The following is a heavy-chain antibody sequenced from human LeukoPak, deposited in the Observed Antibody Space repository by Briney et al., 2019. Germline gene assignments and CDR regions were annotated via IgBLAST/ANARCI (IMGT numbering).Heavy chain of an antibody. J-gene: IGHJ3*02. Sequence: GGSLRLSCAASGFTVSSNYMSWVRQAPGKGLEWVSVIYSGGSTYYADSVKGRFTISRDNSKNTLYLQMNSLRAEDTAVYYCARFTSVVVVPAAKTTVTSNGDAFDIWGQGTMVTVSS. CDR1: GFTVSSNY. CDR3: ARFTSVVVVPAAKTTVTSNGDAFDI. D-gene: IGHD2-2*01. V-gene: IGHV3-53*01. CDR2: IYSGGST.